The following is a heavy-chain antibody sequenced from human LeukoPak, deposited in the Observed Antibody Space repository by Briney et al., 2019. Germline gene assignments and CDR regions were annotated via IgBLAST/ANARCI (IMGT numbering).Heavy chain of an antibody. CDR1: GGSISSGGYY. CDR2: IYYSGST. J-gene: IGHJ3*02. D-gene: IGHD6-13*01. V-gene: IGHV4-30-4*01. Sequence: SQTLSLTCAVSGGSISSGGYYWSWIRQPPGKGLEWIGYIYYSGSTYYNPSLKSRVTISVDTSKNQFSLKLSSVTAADTAVYYCASDYYSSRHFDIWGQGTMVTVSS. CDR3: ASDYYSSRHFDI.